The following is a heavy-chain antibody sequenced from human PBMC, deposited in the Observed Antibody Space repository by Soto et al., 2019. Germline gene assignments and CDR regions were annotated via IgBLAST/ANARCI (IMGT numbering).Heavy chain of an antibody. V-gene: IGHV3-30-3*01. Sequence: LSCAASGFTFSSYAMHWVRQAPGKGLEWVAVISYDGSNKYYADSVKGRFTISRDNSKNTLYLQMNSLRAEDTAVYYCARPRTTGTTYFWFDPWGQGTLVTVSS. CDR1: GFTFSSYA. D-gene: IGHD1-1*01. J-gene: IGHJ5*02. CDR2: ISYDGSNK. CDR3: ARPRTTGTTYFWFDP.